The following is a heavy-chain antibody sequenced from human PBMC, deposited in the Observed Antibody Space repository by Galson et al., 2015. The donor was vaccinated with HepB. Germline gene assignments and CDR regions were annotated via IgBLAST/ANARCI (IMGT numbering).Heavy chain of an antibody. CDR2: IRNRANNYAT. CDR3: AKDEKQLAIPYYYYYMDV. CDR1: GFTFSGSG. J-gene: IGHJ6*03. V-gene: IGHV3-73*01. Sequence: SLRLSCAASGFTFSGSGIHWVRLASGKGLEWVGRIRNRANNYATAYAASVRGRFTVSRDDSKNTLYLQMNSLRGEDTALYYCAKDEKQLAIPYYYYYMDVWGKGTTVTVSS. D-gene: IGHD3-3*02.